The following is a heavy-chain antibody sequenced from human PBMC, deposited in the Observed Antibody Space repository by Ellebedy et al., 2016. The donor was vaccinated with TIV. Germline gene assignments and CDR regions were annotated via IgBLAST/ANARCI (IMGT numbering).Heavy chain of an antibody. Sequence: SETLSLXXTVSGGSISSYYWSWIRQPPGKGLEWIGYIYYSGSTNYNPSLKSRVTISVDTSKNQFSLKLSSVTAADTAVYYCARDRRLGYYYYGMDVWGQGTTVTVSS. D-gene: IGHD3-10*01. CDR2: IYYSGST. V-gene: IGHV4-59*01. J-gene: IGHJ6*02. CDR3: ARDRRLGYYYYGMDV. CDR1: GGSISSYY.